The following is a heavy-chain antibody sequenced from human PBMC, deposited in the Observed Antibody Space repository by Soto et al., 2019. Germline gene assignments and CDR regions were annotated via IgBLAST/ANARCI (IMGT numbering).Heavy chain of an antibody. CDR3: ARALPLLREMATIRRGYSWFDP. V-gene: IGHV1-46*01. J-gene: IGHJ5*02. D-gene: IGHD5-12*01. CDR1: GYAFTSYY. CDR2: INPSGGST. Sequence: GASVKVSCKASGYAFTSYYMHWVRQAPGQGLEWMGIINPSGGSTSYAQKFQGRVTMTRDTSTSTVYMELSSLRSEDTAVYYCARALPLLREMATIRRGYSWFDPWGQGTLVTVSS.